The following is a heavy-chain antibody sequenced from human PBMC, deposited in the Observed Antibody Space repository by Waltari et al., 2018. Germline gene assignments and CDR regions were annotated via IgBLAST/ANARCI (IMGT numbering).Heavy chain of an antibody. CDR2: ISHSGST. V-gene: IGHV4-34*02. J-gene: IGHJ4*02. D-gene: IGHD2-2*01. CDR3: ARVYCSTTSCWQPHDY. Sequence: QVQLQQWGAGLLKPSETLSLTCAVYGGSFSGYYWSWFRQPPGKGPGWLGEISHSGSTNYNPSLKSRVTISVDTSKNQFSLRLTSVTAADTAVYYCARVYCSTTSCWQPHDYWGQGTLVTVSS. CDR1: GGSFSGYY.